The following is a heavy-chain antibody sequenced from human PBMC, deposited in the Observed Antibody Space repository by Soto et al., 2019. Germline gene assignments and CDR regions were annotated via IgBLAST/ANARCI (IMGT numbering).Heavy chain of an antibody. CDR3: ASHRSSGWHYYFDY. D-gene: IGHD6-19*01. Sequence: ASVKVSCKASGYTFTSYGISWVRQAPGQGLEWMGWISAYNGNTNYAQKLQGRVTRTTDTSTSTAYMELRSLRSDDTAVYYCASHRSSGWHYYFDYWGQGTLVTVSS. V-gene: IGHV1-18*01. J-gene: IGHJ4*02. CDR2: ISAYNGNT. CDR1: GYTFTSYG.